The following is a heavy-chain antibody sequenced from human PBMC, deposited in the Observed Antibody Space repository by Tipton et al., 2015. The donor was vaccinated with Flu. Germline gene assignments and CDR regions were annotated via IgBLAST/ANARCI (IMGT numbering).Heavy chain of an antibody. CDR3: ARDQGFGDELTYDYYVMDV. Sequence: TLSLTCIVSGGSISSGGAYWTWIRQHPGKGLEWIGCIYYSGTTYYNPSLESRLTISVDTSKNQFSLRLNSVTAADTAVYYCARDQGFGDELTYDYYVMDVWGQGTTVTVSS. CDR2: IYYSGTT. D-gene: IGHD3-10*01. J-gene: IGHJ6*02. CDR1: GGSISSGGAY. V-gene: IGHV4-31*03.